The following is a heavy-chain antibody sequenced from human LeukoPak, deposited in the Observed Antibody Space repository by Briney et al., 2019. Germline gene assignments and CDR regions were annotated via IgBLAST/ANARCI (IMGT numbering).Heavy chain of an antibody. CDR1: GFSFSAYW. CDR3: ARFGYVAAVDL. D-gene: IGHD2-15*01. CDR2: INPAGTET. Sequence: PGGSLRLSCAASGFSFSAYWVTWVRQAPGTGLEWVANINPAGTETYYVDPAKGRFTISRDNAKNLLYLQMNSLGAADTAVYYCARFGYVAAVDLWGQGTLVTVSS. J-gene: IGHJ4*02. V-gene: IGHV3-7*01.